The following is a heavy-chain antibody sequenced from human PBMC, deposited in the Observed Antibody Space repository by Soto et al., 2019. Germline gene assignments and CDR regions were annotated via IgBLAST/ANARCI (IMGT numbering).Heavy chain of an antibody. D-gene: IGHD3-9*01. V-gene: IGHV4-4*02. Sequence: QVQLQESGPGLVKPSGTLSLTCAVSGVPLSNPNWWAWVRQAPGKGLEWIGEIDHSGSTNYNPSLNSRVTISLDRSKNQFSLKLSSVAAADTAVYYCARGIFYAFDIWGQGTMVTVSS. CDR2: IDHSGST. CDR1: GVPLSNPNW. J-gene: IGHJ3*02. CDR3: ARGIFYAFDI.